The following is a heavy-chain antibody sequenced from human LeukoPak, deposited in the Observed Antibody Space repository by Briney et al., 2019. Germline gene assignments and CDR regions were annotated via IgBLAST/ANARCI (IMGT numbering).Heavy chain of an antibody. CDR3: ARGRYWGVALPYYYCMDV. Sequence: SETLSLTCSVSGGSISSKNDYWGWIRQPPGKGLEWIGNIFYSGTTFYNPSLKNRVTISVDTSKNHFSLNLSSVTAADTAVYYCARGRYWGVALPYYYCMDVWGKGTTVTISS. V-gene: IGHV4-39*07. D-gene: IGHD2-15*01. CDR2: IFYSGTT. J-gene: IGHJ6*03. CDR1: GGSISSKNDY.